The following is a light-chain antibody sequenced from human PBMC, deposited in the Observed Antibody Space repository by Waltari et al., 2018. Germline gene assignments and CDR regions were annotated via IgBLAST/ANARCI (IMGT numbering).Light chain of an antibody. CDR2: DAA. J-gene: IGKJ1*01. V-gene: IGKV1-33*01. CDR1: QDVINY. CDR3: QHSEA. Sequence: DMQMPQSPASLSASVGDRVTITCQPSQDVINYINWYQQKPGKAPQLLIYDAATLKTGVPSRFSGRQSGTYFTLTISGLQPEDVGTYYCQHSEAFGQGTTVEI.